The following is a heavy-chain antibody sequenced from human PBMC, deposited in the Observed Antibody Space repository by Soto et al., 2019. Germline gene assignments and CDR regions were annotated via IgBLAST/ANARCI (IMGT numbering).Heavy chain of an antibody. CDR1: GFTFSIYA. Sequence: LRLSCAASGFTFSIYAMHWVRQAPGKGLEWVAVISYDGSNKYYADSVKGRFTISRDNSKNTLYLQMNSLRAEDTAVYYCARDEYQLLIYYYYGMDVWGKGTTVTVSS. CDR3: ARDEYQLLIYYYYGMDV. CDR2: ISYDGSNK. J-gene: IGHJ6*04. V-gene: IGHV3-30-3*01. D-gene: IGHD2-2*01.